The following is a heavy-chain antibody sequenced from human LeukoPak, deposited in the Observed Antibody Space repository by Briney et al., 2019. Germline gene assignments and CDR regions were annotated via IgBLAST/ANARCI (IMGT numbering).Heavy chain of an antibody. CDR1: GGSVSSSSYY. Sequence: PSETLSLTCTVSGGSVSSSSYYWGWIRQPPGKGPEWIGNIYYSGSTYYNPSLKSRVTISVETSKNQFSLKLSSVTAADTAMYYCARQGLTMITVDSWGRGTLVTVSS. V-gene: IGHV4-39*01. CDR2: IYYSGST. J-gene: IGHJ4*02. D-gene: IGHD3-22*01. CDR3: ARQGLTMITVDS.